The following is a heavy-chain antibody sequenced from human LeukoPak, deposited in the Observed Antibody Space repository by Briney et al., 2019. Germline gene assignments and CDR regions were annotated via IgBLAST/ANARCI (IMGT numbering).Heavy chain of an antibody. CDR2: INPDGNEK. CDR1: GLTFTDFW. Sequence: GGSLRLSCAASGLTFTDFWMSWVRLTPGGGLEWLANINPDGNEKYYVDSVKGRFAISRDNAKNEVYLEMNSLRAEDTGVYYCSGRDSSRSPRAYWGQGTLVSVSS. V-gene: IGHV3-7*01. CDR3: SGRDSSRSPRAY. D-gene: IGHD2-2*01. J-gene: IGHJ4*02.